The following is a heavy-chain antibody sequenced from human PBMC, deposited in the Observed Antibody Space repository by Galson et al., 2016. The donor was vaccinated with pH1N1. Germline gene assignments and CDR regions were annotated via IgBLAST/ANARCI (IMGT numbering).Heavy chain of an antibody. V-gene: IGHV2-70*01. CDR2: IDWDDDK. CDR3: ARIQYGDYVDYFDY. CDR1: GFSLSTSGMC. J-gene: IGHJ4*02. D-gene: IGHD4-17*01. Sequence: PALVKPTQTLTLTCTFSGFSLSTSGMCVSWIRQPPGKALEWLALIDWDDDKYYSTSLKTRLTISKDTSKNQVVLTMTNMDPVDTATYYCARIQYGDYVDYFDYWGQGTLVTVSS.